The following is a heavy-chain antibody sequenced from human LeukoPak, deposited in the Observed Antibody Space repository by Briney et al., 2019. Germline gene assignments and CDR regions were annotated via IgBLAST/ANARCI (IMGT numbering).Heavy chain of an antibody. CDR2: IFYTGST. CDR3: ARSTRSSALRA. Sequence: ASETLSLTCTVYGASMSSHYWSWIRQPPRKGLEWIGNIFYTGSTNYKPSLKSRLTISIDRSRNQFSLRLSSVTAADTAVYFCARSTRSSALRAWGQRIPVTVSS. D-gene: IGHD2-15*01. J-gene: IGHJ4*02. CDR1: GASMSSHY. V-gene: IGHV4-59*11.